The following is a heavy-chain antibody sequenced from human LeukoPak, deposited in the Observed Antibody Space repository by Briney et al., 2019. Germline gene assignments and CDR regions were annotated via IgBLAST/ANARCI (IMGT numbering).Heavy chain of an antibody. CDR3: ARDLNQAAAAGTGNFDY. J-gene: IGHJ4*02. CDR1: GFTFSSYS. D-gene: IGHD6-13*01. CDR2: ISSSSSYI. Sequence: GGSLRLSCAASGFTFSSYSMNWVRQAPGKGLEWVSSISSSSSYIYYADSVKGRFTISRDNAKNSLNLQMNSLRAEDTAVYYCARDLNQAAAAGTGNFDYWGQGTLVTVSS. V-gene: IGHV3-21*01.